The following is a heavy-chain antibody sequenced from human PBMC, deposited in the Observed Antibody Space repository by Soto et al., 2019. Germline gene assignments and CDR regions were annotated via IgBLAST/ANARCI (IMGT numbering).Heavy chain of an antibody. D-gene: IGHD6-6*01. CDR3: ARGAKYFDS. V-gene: IGHV3-21*01. CDR2: IFGDSSSI. CDR1: GFXFTTYT. J-gene: IGHJ4*02. Sequence: ILSCSASGFXFTTYTMNWVRQAPGQGLEWVSSIFGDSSSIYYADSVKGRFTLSRDNAENSLYLQMSSLKAEDTAVYYCARGAKYFDSWGQGVLVTVSS.